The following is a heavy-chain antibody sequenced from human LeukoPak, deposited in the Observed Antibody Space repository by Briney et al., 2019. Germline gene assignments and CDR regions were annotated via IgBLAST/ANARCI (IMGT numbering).Heavy chain of an antibody. CDR3: ARTPIGTFDP. V-gene: IGHV3-30*02. CDR1: GFTFSSFG. Sequence: GGSLRLSCAASGFTFSSFGIHWVRQAPGKGLEWVAFIRYDGSNKYYADSVKGRFTISRDNPKNTLYLQMNSLRAEDTAVYYCARTPIGTFDPWGQGTLVTVSS. CDR2: IRYDGSNK. J-gene: IGHJ5*02.